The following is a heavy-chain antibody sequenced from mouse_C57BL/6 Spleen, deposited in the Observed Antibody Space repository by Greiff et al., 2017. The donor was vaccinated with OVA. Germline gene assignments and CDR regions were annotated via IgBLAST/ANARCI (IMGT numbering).Heavy chain of an antibody. J-gene: IGHJ4*01. CDR2: INPSSGYT. Sequence: QVQLQQSGAELARPGASVTMSCKASAYTFTRYTMHWVKQRPGQGLEWIGYINPSSGYTKYNQKFKDKATLTADKSSSTAYMQLSSLTSEDSAVYYCARSKDGYYHYAMDYWGKGTSLTVSS. CDR1: AYTFTRYT. V-gene: IGHV1-4*01. D-gene: IGHD2-3*01. CDR3: ARSKDGYYHYAMDY.